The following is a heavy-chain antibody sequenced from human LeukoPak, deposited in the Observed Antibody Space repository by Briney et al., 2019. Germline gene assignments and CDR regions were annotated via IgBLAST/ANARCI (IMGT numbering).Heavy chain of an antibody. J-gene: IGHJ5*02. CDR3: AREGRDYPFNWFDP. CDR2: IYYSGST. Sequence: PSETLSLTCTVSGGSISSYYWSWIRQPPGKGLEWIGYIYYSGSTNYNPSLKSRVTISVDTSKNQFSLKLSSVTAADTAVYYCAREGRDYPFNWFDPWGQGTLVTVSS. V-gene: IGHV4-59*01. CDR1: GGSISSYY. D-gene: IGHD4-11*01.